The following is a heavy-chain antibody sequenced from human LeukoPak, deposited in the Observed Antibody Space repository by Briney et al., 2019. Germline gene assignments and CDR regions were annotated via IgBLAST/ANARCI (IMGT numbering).Heavy chain of an antibody. V-gene: IGHV3-48*01. CDR3: ARVLRDYDSRAYDAFDI. CDR1: GFTFSSYS. Sequence: PGGSLRLSCAASGFTFSSYSMNWVRLAPGKGLEWVSYISTSSSTIYYADSVKGRFTISRDNARNSLYLQMNSLRAEDTAVYYCARVLRDYDSRAYDAFDIWGQGTMVTVSS. D-gene: IGHD3-22*01. J-gene: IGHJ3*02. CDR2: ISTSSSTI.